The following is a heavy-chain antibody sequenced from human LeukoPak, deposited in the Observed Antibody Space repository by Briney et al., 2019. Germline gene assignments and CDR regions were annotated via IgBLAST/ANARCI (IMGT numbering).Heavy chain of an antibody. CDR3: ASNIVVVPAATFY. D-gene: IGHD2-2*01. CDR1: GGSFSGYY. V-gene: IGHV4-34*01. CDR2: IYYSGST. J-gene: IGHJ4*02. Sequence: SETLSLTCAVYGGSFSGYYWGWIRQPPGKGLEWVGSIYYSGSTYYNPSLKSRVTISVDTSKNQFSLKLSSVTAADTAVYYCASNIVVVPAATFYWGQGTLVTVSS.